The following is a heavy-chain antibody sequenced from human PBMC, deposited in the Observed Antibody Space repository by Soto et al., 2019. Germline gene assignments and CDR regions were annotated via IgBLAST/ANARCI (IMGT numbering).Heavy chain of an antibody. Sequence: ASVKVSCKASGGTFSSYAISWVRQAPGQGLEWMGWISAYNGNTNYAQKLQGRVTMTTDTSTSTAYMELRSLRSDDTAVYYCARASGSSYWFDPWGQGTLVTVSS. CDR2: ISAYNGNT. V-gene: IGHV1-18*01. D-gene: IGHD1-26*01. CDR1: GGTFSSYA. J-gene: IGHJ5*02. CDR3: ARASGSSYWFDP.